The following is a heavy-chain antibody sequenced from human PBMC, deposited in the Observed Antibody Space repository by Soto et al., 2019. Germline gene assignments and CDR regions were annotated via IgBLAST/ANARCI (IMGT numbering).Heavy chain of an antibody. CDR3: AKAVFPPGIVVVPAAIGIDY. CDR1: GFTFSSYG. Sequence: PGVSLRLSFAASGFTFSSYGMHWFRQAPGKGLEWVAVISYDGSNKYYADSVKGRFTISRDNSKNTLYLQMNSLRAEDTAVYYCAKAVFPPGIVVVPAAIGIDYWGQGTLVTVSS. J-gene: IGHJ4*02. CDR2: ISYDGSNK. D-gene: IGHD2-2*02. V-gene: IGHV3-30*18.